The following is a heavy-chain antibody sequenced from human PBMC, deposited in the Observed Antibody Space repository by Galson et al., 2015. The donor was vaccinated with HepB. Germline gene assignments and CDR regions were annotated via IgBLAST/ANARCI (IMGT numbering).Heavy chain of an antibody. D-gene: IGHD3-10*01. CDR2: ISYDGSNK. J-gene: IGHJ5*02. CDR3: ARGWWAVTMVRGVST. V-gene: IGHV3-30*04. Sequence: SLRLSCAASGFTFSSYAMHWVRQAPGKGLEWVAVISYDGSNKYYADSVKGRFTISRDNSKNTLYLQMNSLRAEDTAVYYCARGWWAVTMVRGVSTWGQGTLVTVSS. CDR1: GFTFSSYA.